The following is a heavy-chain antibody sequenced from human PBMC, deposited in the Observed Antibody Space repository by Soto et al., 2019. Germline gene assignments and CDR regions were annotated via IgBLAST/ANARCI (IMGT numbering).Heavy chain of an antibody. CDR1: GFTFSSYG. V-gene: IGHV3-30*18. D-gene: IGHD6-13*01. J-gene: IGHJ4*02. Sequence: QVQLVESGGGVVQPGRSLRLSCAASGFTFSSYGMHWVRQAPGKGPEWVAVISYDGSNKYYADSVKGRFTISRDNSKNTLYLQMNSPGAEDTALYYCAEAPGIAAAGTVGYFDYWGQGTLVTVSS. CDR3: AEAPGIAAAGTVGYFDY. CDR2: ISYDGSNK.